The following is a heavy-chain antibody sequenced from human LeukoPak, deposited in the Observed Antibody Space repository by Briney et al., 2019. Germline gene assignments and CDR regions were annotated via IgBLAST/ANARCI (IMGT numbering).Heavy chain of an antibody. J-gene: IGHJ3*01. CDR1: GGSTSGHF. CDR2: IFYTGRA. V-gene: IGHV4-59*11. Sequence: SENLSLTCTVSGGSTSGHFWTWIRQPPGKGPECIAYIFYTGRAYYNPSLESRVTISVDTSKNQVSLNLRSVTAADTAVYHCARLGGSYSNSFDLWGQATMVTVSS. CDR3: ARLGGSYSNSFDL. D-gene: IGHD2-15*01.